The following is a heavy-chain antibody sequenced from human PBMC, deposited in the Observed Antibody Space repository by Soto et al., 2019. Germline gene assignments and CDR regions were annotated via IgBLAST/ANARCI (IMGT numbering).Heavy chain of an antibody. CDR2: IYYSRST. CDR1: GGSISSGGYY. D-gene: IGHD3-3*01. J-gene: IGHJ4*02. Sequence: QVQLQESGPGLVKPSQTLSLTCTVSGGSISSGGYYWSWSRQHPGKGPEWIVYIYYSRSTYYNPSLKSRGTISVDTSKNQFSLKLSSVTAADTAVYYCAKTITIFGVVDYWGQGTLVTVSS. V-gene: IGHV4-31*03. CDR3: AKTITIFGVVDY.